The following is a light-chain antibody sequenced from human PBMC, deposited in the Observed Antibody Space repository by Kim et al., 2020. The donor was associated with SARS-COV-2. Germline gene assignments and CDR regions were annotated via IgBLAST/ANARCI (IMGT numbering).Light chain of an antibody. Sequence: ASVGDRVTITCRASQTISTYLNWYQQKPGQAPKLLIYSASNLQNGVPSRFSGSGSGTDFILTISTLQPEDFATYYCQQSYNTPWTFGPGTKVDIK. J-gene: IGKJ3*01. V-gene: IGKV1-39*01. CDR1: QTISTY. CDR2: SAS. CDR3: QQSYNTPWT.